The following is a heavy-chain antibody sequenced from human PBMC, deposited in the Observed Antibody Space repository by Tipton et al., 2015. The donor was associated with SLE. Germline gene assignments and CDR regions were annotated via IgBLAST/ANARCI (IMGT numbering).Heavy chain of an antibody. Sequence: LRLSCAVYGGSFSGYYWSWIRQPPGKGLEWIGEINHSGSTNYNPSLKSRVTISVDTSKNQFSLKLSPVTAADTAVYYFARHGPGDNRVAFDIWGQGTMVTVSS. CDR2: INHSGST. V-gene: IGHV4-34*01. D-gene: IGHD7-27*01. CDR3: ARHGPGDNRVAFDI. CDR1: GGSFSGYY. J-gene: IGHJ3*02.